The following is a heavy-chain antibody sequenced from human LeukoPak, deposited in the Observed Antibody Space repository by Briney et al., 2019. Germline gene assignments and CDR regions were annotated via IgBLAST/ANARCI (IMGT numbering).Heavy chain of an antibody. CDR1: GLTVRTNY. V-gene: IGHV3-66*01. D-gene: IGHD1-26*01. CDR3: ARGIFTGGTYYGY. CDR2: IYSDGDT. Sequence: TGGSLRLSCAASGLTVRTNYMTWVRQAPGKGLEWVSVIYSDGDTYYVDSVKGRFTISRDNSKNTVYLQMNSLRVEDTALYYCARGIFTGGTYYGYWGQGTLVTVSS. J-gene: IGHJ4*02.